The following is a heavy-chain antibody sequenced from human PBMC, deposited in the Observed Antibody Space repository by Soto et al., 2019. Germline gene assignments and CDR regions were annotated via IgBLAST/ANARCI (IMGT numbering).Heavy chain of an antibody. CDR3: ARVGYGSGLYYMDV. D-gene: IGHD3-10*01. CDR2: IIPILGIA. V-gene: IGHV1-69*02. CDR1: GGTVRSYT. Sequence: SVEVCCKASGGTVRSYTLSWVRQAPGKGLEWMGRIIPILGIANYAQKFQGRVTITADKSTSTAYMELSSLRSEDTAVYYCARVGYGSGLYYMDVWGKGTTVTV. J-gene: IGHJ6*03.